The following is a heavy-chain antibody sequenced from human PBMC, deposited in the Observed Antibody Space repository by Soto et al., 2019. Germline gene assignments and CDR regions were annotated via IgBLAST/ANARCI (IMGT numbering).Heavy chain of an antibody. J-gene: IGHJ4*02. Sequence: EAQLVESGGGLVQPGGSLRLSCAASGFTFSNYWMHWVRQAPGKGLVWVSRINIDGRGTNYADSVKGRFTISRDNAKNTLYLQMNSLRTEDTAVYSCVASRDFRIDYWGQGTLVTVSS. V-gene: IGHV3-74*01. CDR2: INIDGRGT. CDR3: VASRDFRIDY. CDR1: GFTFSNYW.